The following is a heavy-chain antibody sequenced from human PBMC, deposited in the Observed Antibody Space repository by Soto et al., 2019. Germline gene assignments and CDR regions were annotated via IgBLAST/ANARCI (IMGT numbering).Heavy chain of an antibody. CDR1: GFTFDIYA. D-gene: IGHD5-12*01. Sequence: EVQLLESGGGLVQPGGSLRLYCAASGFTFDIYAMSWVRQAPGKGLEWVSTIIGSGGTPYYADSVKGRFTISRDNSKNTLYVQMNSLRADDTAEYYCAKHSGYDHYYDMDVWGQGTTVIVSS. CDR2: IIGSGGTP. CDR3: AKHSGYDHYYDMDV. J-gene: IGHJ6*02. V-gene: IGHV3-23*01.